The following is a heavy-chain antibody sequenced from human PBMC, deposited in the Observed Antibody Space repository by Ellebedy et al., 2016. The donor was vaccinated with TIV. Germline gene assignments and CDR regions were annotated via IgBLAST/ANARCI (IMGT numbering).Heavy chain of an antibody. J-gene: IGHJ6*03. CDR3: VRDQTIVTAGNVYYNMDV. V-gene: IGHV3-74*03. Sequence: GESLKISXAASGFTFSNYAMSWVRQAPGKGLVWVARINSDGSSITYADSVKGRFTISRDNAKNTLYLQMNSLRAEDMAMYYCVRDQTIVTAGNVYYNMDVWGKGTTVTVSS. D-gene: IGHD3-22*01. CDR1: GFTFSNYA. CDR2: INSDGSSI.